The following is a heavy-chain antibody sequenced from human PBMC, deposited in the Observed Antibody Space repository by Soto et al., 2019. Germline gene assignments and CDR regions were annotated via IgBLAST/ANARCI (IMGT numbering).Heavy chain of an antibody. Sequence: QVQLQQWGAGLLKPSETLSLTCAVYGGSFSGYYWSWIRQPPGKGLEWIGEINHSGNTNYNSSLKSRVTISVDTSKNQFSLKLSSVTAGDTAVYYCARGPPRFDYGGQGTLVTVSS. CDR2: INHSGNT. V-gene: IGHV4-34*01. J-gene: IGHJ4*02. CDR3: ARGPPRFDY. CDR1: GGSFSGYY.